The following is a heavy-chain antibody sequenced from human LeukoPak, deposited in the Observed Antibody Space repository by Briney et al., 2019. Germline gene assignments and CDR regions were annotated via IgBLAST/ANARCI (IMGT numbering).Heavy chain of an antibody. J-gene: IGHJ4*02. CDR1: GFTISEHY. Sequence: GGSLRLSCAASGFTISEHYIDWVRQAPGKGLEWVGRSRNKANSYTTEYAPSVKGRFTISRDDSENSLYLQMNSLKTEDTAVYYCTRSGRRSVFDYWGQGTLVTVSS. V-gene: IGHV3-72*01. CDR2: SRNKANSYTT. D-gene: IGHD2-15*01. CDR3: TRSGRRSVFDY.